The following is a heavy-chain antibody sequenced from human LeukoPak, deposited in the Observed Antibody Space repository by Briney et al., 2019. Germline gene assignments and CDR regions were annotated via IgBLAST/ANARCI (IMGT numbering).Heavy chain of an antibody. CDR2: ISSSGSTI. D-gene: IGHD3-16*01. CDR3: ARDVGELLPFYYYYGMDV. J-gene: IGHJ6*02. V-gene: IGHV3-11*01. Sequence: GGSLRLSCAASGFTFSDYYMSWIRQAPGKGLEWVSYISSSGSTIYYADSVKGRFTISRDNAKNSLYLQMNSLRAEGTAVYYCARDVGELLPFYYYYGMDVWGQGTTVTVSS. CDR1: GFTFSDYY.